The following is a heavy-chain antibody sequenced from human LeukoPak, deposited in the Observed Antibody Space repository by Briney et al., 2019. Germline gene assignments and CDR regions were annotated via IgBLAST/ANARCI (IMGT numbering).Heavy chain of an antibody. CDR1: GVTFSSYG. D-gene: IGHD4-17*01. Sequence: GGSLRLSCAASGVTFSSYGMHWGREAPGKGGGWVAFIRYDGSNKYYADSVKGRFTISRDNSKTTLYLQMTSLRAEDTAVYYCAKDDGDPNWLDPWGQGTLVTVSS. V-gene: IGHV3-30*02. CDR3: AKDDGDPNWLDP. CDR2: IRYDGSNK. J-gene: IGHJ5*02.